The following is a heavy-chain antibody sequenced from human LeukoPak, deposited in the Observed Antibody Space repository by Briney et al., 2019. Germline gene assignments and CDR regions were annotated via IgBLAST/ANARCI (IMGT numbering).Heavy chain of an antibody. Sequence: SETLSLTCTVSGGSISSYYWSWIRQPPGKGLVWIGYIYYSGSTNYNPSLKSRVTISVDTSKNQFSLKLSSVTAADTAVYYCARSGIAARPDYYYYYYMDVWGKGTTVTVSS. V-gene: IGHV4-59*01. CDR2: IYYSGST. D-gene: IGHD6-6*01. CDR3: ARSGIAARPDYYYYYYMDV. CDR1: GGSISSYY. J-gene: IGHJ6*03.